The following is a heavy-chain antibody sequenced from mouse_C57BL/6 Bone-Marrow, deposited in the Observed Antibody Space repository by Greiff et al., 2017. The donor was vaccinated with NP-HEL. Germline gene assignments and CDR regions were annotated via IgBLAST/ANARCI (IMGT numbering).Heavy chain of an antibody. J-gene: IGHJ3*01. Sequence: QVQLQQSGAELVRPGASVKLSCKASGYTFTDYYINWVKQRPGQGLEWIARIYPGSGNTYYNEKFKGKATLTAEKSSSTAYMQLSSLTSEDSAVYFCARPQYYGSGGFAYWGQGTLVTVSA. D-gene: IGHD1-1*01. CDR1: GYTFTDYY. V-gene: IGHV1-76*01. CDR3: ARPQYYGSGGFAY. CDR2: IYPGSGNT.